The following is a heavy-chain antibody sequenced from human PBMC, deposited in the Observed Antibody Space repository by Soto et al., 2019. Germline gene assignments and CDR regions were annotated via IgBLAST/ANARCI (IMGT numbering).Heavy chain of an antibody. D-gene: IGHD3-10*02. J-gene: IGHJ4*02. CDR1: GFTFSSYA. CDR3: AKDRAFLRSFDY. V-gene: IGHV3-23*01. CDR2: ISINGGST. Sequence: GGSLRLSCAASGFTFSSYAMSWVRQAPGKGLEWVSSISINGGSTYYADSVKGRFTISRDNSKSTLYLQSNSLRAEDTAVYYCAKDRAFLRSFDYWGQGILVTVSS.